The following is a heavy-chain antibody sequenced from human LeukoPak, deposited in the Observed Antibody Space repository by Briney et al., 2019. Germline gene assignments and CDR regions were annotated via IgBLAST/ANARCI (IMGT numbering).Heavy chain of an antibody. CDR2: MNPNSGNT. D-gene: IGHD2-2*01. J-gene: IGHJ3*02. Sequence: ASVKVSCKASGYTFTSYGISWVRQATGQGLEWMGWMNPNSGNTGYAQKFQGRVTMTRNTSISTAYMELSSLRSEDTAVYYCARGYQLLEASDIWGQGTMVTVSS. CDR3: ARGYQLLEASDI. V-gene: IGHV1-8*02. CDR1: GYTFTSYG.